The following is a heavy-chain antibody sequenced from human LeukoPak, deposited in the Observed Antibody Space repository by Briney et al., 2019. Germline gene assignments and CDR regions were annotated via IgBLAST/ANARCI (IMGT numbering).Heavy chain of an antibody. J-gene: IGHJ4*02. CDR2: IIPILGIA. CDR3: ARDREYSSGWYFYFDY. CDR1: GGTFSSYA. Sequence: TVKVSCKASGGTFSSYAISWVRQAPGQGLEWMGRIIPILGIANYAQKFQGRVTITADKSTSTAYMELSSLRSEDTAVYYCARDREYSSGWYFYFDYWGQGTLVTVSS. V-gene: IGHV1-69*04. D-gene: IGHD6-19*01.